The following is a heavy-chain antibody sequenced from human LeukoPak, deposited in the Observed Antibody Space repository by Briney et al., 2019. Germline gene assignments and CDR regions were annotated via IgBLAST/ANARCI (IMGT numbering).Heavy chain of an antibody. CDR1: GFTVSSNY. CDR2: IYSGGST. Sequence: PGGSLRLSCAASGFTVSSNYMSWVRQALGKGLEWVSVIYSGGSTYYADSVKGRFTISRDNAKNSLYLQMNSLRAEDTAVYYCARVDRGDGYNIYYFDYWGQGTLVTVSS. CDR3: ARVDRGDGYNIYYFDY. J-gene: IGHJ4*02. D-gene: IGHD5-24*01. V-gene: IGHV3-53*01.